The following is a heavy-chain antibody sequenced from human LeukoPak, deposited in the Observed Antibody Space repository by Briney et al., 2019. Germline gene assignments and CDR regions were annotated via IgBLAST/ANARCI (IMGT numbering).Heavy chain of an antibody. Sequence: PSETLSLTCTVSGGSISSGGYYWSWIRQHPGKGLEWIGYIYYSGSTYYNPSLKSRVTISVDTSKNQFSPKLSSVTAADTAVYYCASEMATMSYFDYWGQGTLVTVSS. CDR2: IYYSGST. V-gene: IGHV4-31*03. CDR1: GGSISSGGYY. D-gene: IGHD5-24*01. J-gene: IGHJ4*02. CDR3: ASEMATMSYFDY.